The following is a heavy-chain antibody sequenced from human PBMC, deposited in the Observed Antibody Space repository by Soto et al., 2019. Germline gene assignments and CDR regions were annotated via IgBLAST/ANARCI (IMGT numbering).Heavy chain of an antibody. CDR3: ARELGYCTNGVCSGTYGMDV. CDR2: ISYDGSNK. J-gene: IGHJ6*02. Sequence: VGSLRLSCAASGFTFSSYGMHWVRQAPGKGLEWVAVISYDGSNKYYADSVKGRFTISRDNSKNTLYLQMNSLRAEDTAVYYCARELGYCTNGVCSGTYGMDVWGQGTTVTVSS. V-gene: IGHV3-30*03. D-gene: IGHD2-8*01. CDR1: GFTFSSYG.